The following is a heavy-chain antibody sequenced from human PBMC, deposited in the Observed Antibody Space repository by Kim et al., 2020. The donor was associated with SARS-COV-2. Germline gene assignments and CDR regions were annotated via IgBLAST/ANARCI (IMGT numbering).Heavy chain of an antibody. CDR2: IYHSGST. CDR1: GYSISSGYY. Sequence: SETLSLTCTVSGYSISSGYYWGWIRQPPGKGLEWIGSIYHSGSTYYNPSLKSRVTISVDTSKNQFSLKLSSVTAADTAVYYCARDGDSSSWYLPHNWFDP. CDR3: ARDGDSSSWYLPHNWFDP. D-gene: IGHD6-13*01. V-gene: IGHV4-38-2*02. J-gene: IGHJ5*02.